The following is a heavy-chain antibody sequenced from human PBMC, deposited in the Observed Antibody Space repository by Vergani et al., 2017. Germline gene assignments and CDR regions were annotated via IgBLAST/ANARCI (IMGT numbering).Heavy chain of an antibody. CDR2: VNWNGVGS. CDR1: GFTFDDYG. V-gene: IGHV3-20*04. J-gene: IGHJ4*02. D-gene: IGHD3-22*01. Sequence: EVQLVESGGRVVRPGGSLRLSCIASGFTFDDYGMNWVRHVPGKGLEWVAGVNWNGVGSAYADSVRGRFIISRDNAKNSLFLQMNSLRVEDTALYYCATIDSSGYYPSYNVPDYWGQGTQVTVSS. CDR3: ATIDSSGYYPSYNVPDY.